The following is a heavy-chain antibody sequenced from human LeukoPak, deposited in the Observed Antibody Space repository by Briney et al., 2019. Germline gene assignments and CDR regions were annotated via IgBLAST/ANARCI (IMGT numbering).Heavy chain of an antibody. J-gene: IGHJ6*03. V-gene: IGHV3-66*01. CDR1: GFTVSSNY. CDR3: ARVVVVAASYYMDV. D-gene: IGHD2-15*01. Sequence: GGSLRLSCAASGFTVSSNYMSWVRQAPGKGLEWVSIIYSGGSTYYADSVKGRFTISRDNSKNTLYLQMNSLRAEDTAVYYCARVVVVAASYYMDVWGKGTTVTISS. CDR2: IYSGGST.